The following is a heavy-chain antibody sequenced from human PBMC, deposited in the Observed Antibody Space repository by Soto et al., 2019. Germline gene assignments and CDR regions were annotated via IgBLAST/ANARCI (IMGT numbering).Heavy chain of an antibody. CDR3: ARNHYHSVSESLGTVSGFDS. D-gene: IGHD3-3*01. CDR1: GGSIKTDNW. CDR2: VYPTESI. J-gene: IGHJ4*02. V-gene: IGHV4-4*02. Sequence: QVQLKESGPGLVKPSGTLSLSCAVSGGSIKTDNWWSWVRQSPGKGLEWIGEVYPTESINYNPSLPGRVSISRDTSENHFPLNLISVTAADTGVYFCARNHYHSVSESLGTVSGFDSWGQGTLVTVSS.